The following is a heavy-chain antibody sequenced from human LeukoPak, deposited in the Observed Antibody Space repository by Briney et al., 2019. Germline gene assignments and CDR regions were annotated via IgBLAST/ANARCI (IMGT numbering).Heavy chain of an antibody. CDR1: GFTFDNYA. CDR3: VKDVFLGFCSGGSCSAHFDY. Sequence: GGSLRLSCAASGFTFDNYAMHWVRQVPGKGLEWVSGISWNSGSIVYVDSVKGRFTISRDNAKNSLYLQMDSLRPEDMALYYCVKDVFLGFCSGGSCSAHFDYWGQGTLVTVSS. J-gene: IGHJ4*02. D-gene: IGHD2-15*01. CDR2: ISWNSGSI. V-gene: IGHV3-9*03.